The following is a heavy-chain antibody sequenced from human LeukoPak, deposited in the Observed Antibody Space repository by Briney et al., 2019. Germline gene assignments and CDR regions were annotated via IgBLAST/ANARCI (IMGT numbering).Heavy chain of an antibody. V-gene: IGHV1-46*01. CDR2: INPSGGST. D-gene: IGHD3-22*01. CDR1: GYTFTSYY. Sequence: ASVKVSCKASGYTFTSYYMHWVRQAPGQGLEWMGIINPSGGSTSYAQKSQGRVTMTRDTSTSTVYMELSSLRSEGTAVYYCAGGGYYDSSGYYMWYFDLWGRGTLVTVSS. J-gene: IGHJ2*01. CDR3: AGGGYYDSSGYYMWYFDL.